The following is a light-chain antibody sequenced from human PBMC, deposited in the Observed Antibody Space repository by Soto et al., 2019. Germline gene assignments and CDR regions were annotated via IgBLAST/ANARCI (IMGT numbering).Light chain of an antibody. V-gene: IGLV1-40*01. CDR3: QSYDSTLKGCV. J-gene: IGLJ7*01. Sequence: QSVLTQPPSVSGALGQRVTISCTGGSSNIGADYEVHWYQQLPGTAPELLIYGNTNRPSGVPDRFSGSKSRSSASLAITGLQAEDEAEYYCQSYDSTLKGCVFGTGTQLTVL. CDR2: GNT. CDR1: SSNIGADYE.